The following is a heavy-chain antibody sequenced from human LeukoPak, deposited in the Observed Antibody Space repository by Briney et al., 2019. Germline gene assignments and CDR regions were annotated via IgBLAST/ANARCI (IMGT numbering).Heavy chain of an antibody. CDR1: GFSFSSYS. CDR2: ISSSSSYI. V-gene: IGHV3-21*04. D-gene: IGHD6-13*01. Sequence: KPGGSLRLSCAASGFSFSSYSMNWVRQAPGKGLEWVSFISSSSSYIYYADSVKGRFTISRDSAKNSLFLQMHSLRADDTAVYYCAKRGSAAGTYNWFDTWGQGTLVTVSS. J-gene: IGHJ5*02. CDR3: AKRGSAAGTYNWFDT.